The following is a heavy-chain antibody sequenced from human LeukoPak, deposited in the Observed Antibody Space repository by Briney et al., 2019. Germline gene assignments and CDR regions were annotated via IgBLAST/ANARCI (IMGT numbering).Heavy chain of an antibody. CDR2: VSTDGSTT. V-gene: IGHV3-74*01. J-gene: IGHJ4*02. Sequence: GGSLRLSCAASGFTFSSHRMHWVRQAPGKGLVWVSCVSTDGSTTNYADSVKGRFTIPRDNAKNTLYLQMNSLRVEDTAVYYCARDTNGLAYWGLGTRVTVSS. D-gene: IGHD2-8*01. CDR1: GFTFSSHR. CDR3: ARDTNGLAY.